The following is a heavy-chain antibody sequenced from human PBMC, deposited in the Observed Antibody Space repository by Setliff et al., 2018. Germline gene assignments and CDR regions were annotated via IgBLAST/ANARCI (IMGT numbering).Heavy chain of an antibody. V-gene: IGHV3-74*01. CDR2: INTDGSST. Sequence: QPGGSLRLSCAASGFTFSGYYMQWVRQAPGKGLEWVSRINTDGSSTSYADSVKGRFTISRDNARNTLYLQMNSLTAEDTAVYYCARVGSKPQLGWFDPWGQGTLVTVSS. J-gene: IGHJ5*02. D-gene: IGHD1-26*01. CDR1: GFTFSGYY. CDR3: ARVGSKPQLGWFDP.